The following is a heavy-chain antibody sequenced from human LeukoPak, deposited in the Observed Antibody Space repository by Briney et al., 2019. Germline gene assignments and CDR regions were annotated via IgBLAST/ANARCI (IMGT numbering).Heavy chain of an antibody. V-gene: IGHV3-64*01. CDR1: GFTFSSYA. Sequence: PGRPLRLSCAASGFTFSSYAMHWVRQTPGEGLEYVSAISSNGGSTYYANSVKGRFTISRDNSKNTLYLQMGSLRAEDMAVYYCARDRVSSSWPYYFDYWGQGTLVTVSS. CDR2: ISSNGGST. J-gene: IGHJ4*02. D-gene: IGHD6-13*01. CDR3: ARDRVSSSWPYYFDY.